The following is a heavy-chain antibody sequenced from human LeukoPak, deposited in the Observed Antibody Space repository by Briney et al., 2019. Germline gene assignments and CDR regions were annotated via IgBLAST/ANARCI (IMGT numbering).Heavy chain of an antibody. CDR3: ARGYYYDSSGYPNWFDP. CDR2: MNPNRGNT. D-gene: IGHD3-22*01. CDR1: GYTFTSYG. J-gene: IGHJ5*02. V-gene: IGHV1-8*01. Sequence: ASVKVSCKASGYTFTSYGINWVRQATGQGLEWMGWMNPNRGNTGYAQKFQGRVTMTRNTSISTAYMELSSLRSEDTAVYYCARGYYYDSSGYPNWFDPWGQGTLVTVSS.